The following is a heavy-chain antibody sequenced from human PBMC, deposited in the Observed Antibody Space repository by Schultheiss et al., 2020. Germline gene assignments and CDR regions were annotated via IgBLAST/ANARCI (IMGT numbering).Heavy chain of an antibody. V-gene: IGHV3-74*01. D-gene: IGHD4-11*01. J-gene: IGHJ4*02. CDR2: INSDGSST. CDR1: GFTFSSYW. CDR3: ARFITVTAYFDY. Sequence: GGSLRLSCAASGFTFSSYWMHWVRQAPGKGLVWVSRINSDGSSTSYADSVKGRFTISRDNAKNTLYLQMNSLRAEDTAVYYCARFITVTAYFDYWGQGTLVTVSS.